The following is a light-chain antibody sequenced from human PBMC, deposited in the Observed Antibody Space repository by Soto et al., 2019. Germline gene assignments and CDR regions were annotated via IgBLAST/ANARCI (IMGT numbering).Light chain of an antibody. CDR2: DVS. CDR3: CSYAGSREV. Sequence: QSVLTQPRSVSGSPGQSVTISCTGTSSDVGGYNYVSWYQQHPGKAPKLMIYDVSKRPSGVPDRFSGSKSGNTASLTISGLQAVDEADYYCCSYAGSREVFGTGTKVTVL. V-gene: IGLV2-11*01. J-gene: IGLJ1*01. CDR1: SSDVGGYNY.